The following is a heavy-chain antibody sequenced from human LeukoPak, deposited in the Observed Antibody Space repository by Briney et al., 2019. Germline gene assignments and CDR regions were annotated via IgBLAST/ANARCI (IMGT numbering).Heavy chain of an antibody. V-gene: IGHV3-33*01. CDR3: VRGVGVSRFNYLDS. J-gene: IGHJ4*02. CDR1: GFTFSSFG. Sequence: AGGSLRLSCAASGFTFSSFGVHWVRQAPGKGLEWVAVIWHDASNKYYADSVKGRFTISRDNSKNTLYLQMNSLRDDDTAVYYCVRGVGVSRFNYLDSWGQGTLVIVSS. CDR2: IWHDASNK. D-gene: IGHD6-13*01.